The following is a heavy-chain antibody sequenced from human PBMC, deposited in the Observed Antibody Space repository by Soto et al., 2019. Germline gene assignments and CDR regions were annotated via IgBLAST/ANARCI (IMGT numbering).Heavy chain of an antibody. V-gene: IGHV4-30-4*01. CDR3: ARDLDGLHDDTSGPFPRPG. J-gene: IGHJ1*01. D-gene: IGHD3-22*01. Sequence: LTCTVSGGSISSDDYYWSWIRQAPGRGLEWIGYIHSSGSIYYNPSLKSRATMSIDTAGNQFSLKVSSVTVADTAVYYCARDLDGLHDDTSGPFPRPGWGQGTLVTVSS. CDR2: IHSSGSI. CDR1: GGSISSDDYY.